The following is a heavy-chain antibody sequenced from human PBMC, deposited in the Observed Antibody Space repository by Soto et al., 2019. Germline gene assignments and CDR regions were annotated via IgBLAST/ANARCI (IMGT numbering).Heavy chain of an antibody. V-gene: IGHV4-59*01. CDR3: ARVMIGSNWFDY. Sequence: SETLSLTCTVSGGSISSYYWSWIRQPPGKGLEWIGYIYYSGSTNYNPSLKSRVTISVDTSKNQFSLNLSSITAADTAVYYCARVMIGSNWFDYWGQGTLVTVSS. D-gene: IGHD3-22*01. CDR1: GGSISSYY. CDR2: IYYSGST. J-gene: IGHJ5*01.